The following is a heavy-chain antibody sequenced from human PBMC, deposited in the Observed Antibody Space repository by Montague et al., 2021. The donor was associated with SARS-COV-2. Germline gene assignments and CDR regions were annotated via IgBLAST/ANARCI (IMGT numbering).Heavy chain of an antibody. CDR1: GGSINNSIYY. J-gene: IGHJ3*01. V-gene: IGHV4-39*01. D-gene: IGHD5-18*01. CDR2: IYYTGST. CDR3: ARPGRGYSYGLDAFEV. Sequence: SDTLSLTCTVSGGSINNSIYYWGWIRQPPGKGLEWIGSIYYTGSTYYNPSLKSRVTISMNTSNNQFFLKLTSVTAADTAVYYCARPGRGYSYGLDAFEVWGQGTMVTVSS.